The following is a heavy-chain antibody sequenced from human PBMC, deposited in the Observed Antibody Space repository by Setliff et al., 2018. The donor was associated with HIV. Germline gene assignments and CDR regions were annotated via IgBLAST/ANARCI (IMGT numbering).Heavy chain of an antibody. CDR3: ARVPVSSYYYYMDV. J-gene: IGHJ6*03. Sequence: ASVKVSCKISGYTLTEVSMHWVRQAPGQGLEWMGWVSSYNGNTNYAQKFQGRVTITADKSTSTAYMELRSLRSDDSAVYFCARVPVSSYYYYMDVWGKGTTVTVSS. CDR2: VSSYNGNT. CDR1: GYTLTEVS. V-gene: IGHV1-18*01. D-gene: IGHD6-13*01.